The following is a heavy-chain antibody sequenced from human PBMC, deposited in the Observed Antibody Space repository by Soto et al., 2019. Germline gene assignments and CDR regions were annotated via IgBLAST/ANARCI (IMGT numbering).Heavy chain of an antibody. CDR1: GFTFSTYW. D-gene: IGHD3-3*01. CDR2: INQDGSEK. CDR3: ARAPQFYDFWSGYYRSGDLKLYFDS. Sequence: GGFLRLSCTASGFTFSTYWMTWVRPAPGKGLEWVANINQDGSEKYYADSVKGRFTISRDNTKNSLYLQMNSLRVEDTAVYYCARAPQFYDFWSGYYRSGDLKLYFDSWGQGTLVTVSS. J-gene: IGHJ4*02. V-gene: IGHV3-7*03.